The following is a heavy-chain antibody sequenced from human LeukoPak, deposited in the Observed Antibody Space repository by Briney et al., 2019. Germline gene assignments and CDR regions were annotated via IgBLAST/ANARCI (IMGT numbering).Heavy chain of an antibody. CDR1: GFTFSKFA. CDR3: VKDRRGGDYGDDY. V-gene: IGHV3-23*01. Sequence: GGSLRLSCAASGFTFSKFAMSWVRQAPGKGLEWVSAIVGSGFSSYYADSVKGRFTISRDNSKNTLYLQMNSLRAEDTAVYFRVKDRRGGDYGDDYWGQGALVTVSS. J-gene: IGHJ4*02. CDR2: IVGSGFSS. D-gene: IGHD4-17*01.